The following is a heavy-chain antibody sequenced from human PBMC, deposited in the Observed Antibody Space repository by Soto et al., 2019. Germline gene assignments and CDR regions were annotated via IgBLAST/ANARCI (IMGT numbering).Heavy chain of an antibody. CDR1: GGSISSSSYY. CDR2: IYYSGNI. D-gene: IGHD6-19*01. J-gene: IGHJ5*02. CDR3: ARTRAVWFDP. Sequence: SETLSLTCTVSGGSISSSSYYWGWIRQPPGKGLEWIGSIYYSGNIYYNPSLKSRVTISVDTSKNQFSLKLSSVTAADTAAYYCARTRAVWFDPWGQGTLVTVSS. V-gene: IGHV4-39*01.